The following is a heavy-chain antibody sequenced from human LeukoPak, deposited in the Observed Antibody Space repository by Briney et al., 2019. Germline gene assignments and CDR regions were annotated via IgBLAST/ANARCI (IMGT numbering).Heavy chain of an antibody. J-gene: IGHJ3*02. CDR3: ARHDDVPVIKNGFDI. D-gene: IGHD3-22*01. Sequence: SETLSLTCTVSGGSISSYYWSWIRQPPGKGLEWIGYIYYSGSTYYNPSLKSRVTISVDTSKNQFSLKLSSVTAADTAVYYCARHDDVPVIKNGFDIWGQGTVVTVSS. V-gene: IGHV4-59*06. CDR1: GGSISSYY. CDR2: IYYSGST.